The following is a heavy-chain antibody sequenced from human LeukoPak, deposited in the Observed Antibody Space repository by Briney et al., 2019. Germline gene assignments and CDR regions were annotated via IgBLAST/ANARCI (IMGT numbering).Heavy chain of an antibody. J-gene: IGHJ4*02. Sequence: PGRSLRLSCAASGFTFSSYGMHWVRQAPGKGLEWVAVIWYDGSNKYYADSVKGRFTISRDNSKNTLSLQMNSLRAEDTAVYYCTRGYYDSSGSIDYWGQGTLVTVSS. CDR2: IWYDGSNK. CDR1: GFTFSSYG. V-gene: IGHV3-33*01. D-gene: IGHD3-22*01. CDR3: TRGYYDSSGSIDY.